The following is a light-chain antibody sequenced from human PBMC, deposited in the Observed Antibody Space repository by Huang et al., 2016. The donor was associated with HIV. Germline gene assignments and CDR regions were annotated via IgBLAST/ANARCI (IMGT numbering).Light chain of an antibody. CDR1: QTVNNY. CDR3: QQSGNLLT. Sequence: EVVLTQSPATLSLSPGERATLSCKASQTVNNYLGWYQHKPGRAPSLLIYDASNSAPGIHPSFSGSGSGTVVTLTVSGLEPEDSGGYYCQQSGNLLTFGGGTKVEIK. J-gene: IGKJ4*01. CDR2: DAS. V-gene: IGKV3-11*01.